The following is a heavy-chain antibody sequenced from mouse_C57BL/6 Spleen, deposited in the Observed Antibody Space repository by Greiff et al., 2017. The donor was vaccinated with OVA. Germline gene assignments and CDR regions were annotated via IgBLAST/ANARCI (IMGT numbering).Heavy chain of an antibody. CDR2: INPNNGGT. V-gene: IGHV1-26*01. J-gene: IGHJ3*01. D-gene: IGHD2-4*01. Sequence: EVQLQQSGPELVKPGASVKISCKASGYTFTDYYMNWVKQSHGKSLEWIGDINPNNGGTSYNQKFKGKATLTVDKSSSTAYMELRSLTSEDSAVYYCARSTMSTEAWFAYWGQGTLVTVSA. CDR3: ARSTMSTEAWFAY. CDR1: GYTFTDYY.